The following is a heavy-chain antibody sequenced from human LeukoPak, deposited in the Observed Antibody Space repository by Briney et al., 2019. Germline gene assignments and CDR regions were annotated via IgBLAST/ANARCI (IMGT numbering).Heavy chain of an antibody. Sequence: HPGGSLRLSCAASGFTFSSYAMSWVRQAPGKGLEWVSAISGSGGSTYYADSVKGRFTISRDNSKNTLYLQMNSLRAEDTAVYYCASYSLTPGITIDYWGQGTLVTVSS. CDR1: GFTFSSYA. CDR3: ASYSLTPGITIDY. J-gene: IGHJ4*02. CDR2: ISGSGGST. V-gene: IGHV3-23*01. D-gene: IGHD2-21*01.